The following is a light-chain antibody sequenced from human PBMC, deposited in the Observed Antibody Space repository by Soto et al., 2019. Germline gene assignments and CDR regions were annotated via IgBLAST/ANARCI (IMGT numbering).Light chain of an antibody. Sequence: ESVLTQSPATLSLSPGERATLSCRASQSISSDLAWYQQKPGQAPRLFIYDASNRVTGIPARFRGSGSGTDFTLTISTLEPEDFAVYYCQQRSSWPRTFGQGTKV. CDR3: QQRSSWPRT. CDR1: QSISSD. V-gene: IGKV3-11*01. J-gene: IGKJ1*01. CDR2: DAS.